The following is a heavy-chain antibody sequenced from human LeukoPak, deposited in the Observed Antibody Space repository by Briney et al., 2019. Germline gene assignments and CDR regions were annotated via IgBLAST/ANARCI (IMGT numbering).Heavy chain of an antibody. J-gene: IGHJ4*02. CDR3: AKRPSDYGDYVTYFDY. CDR1: GFSFTSYG. CDR2: ISDDGRNK. D-gene: IGHD4-17*01. V-gene: IGHV3-30*18. Sequence: GGSLRLSCAASGFSFTSYGMHWVRQAPGKGLEWVGVISDDGRNKKYADSVKGRFTISRDNSKDTLYLQMNSLRDEDTAVYYCAKRPSDYGDYVTYFDYWGQGALVTVSS.